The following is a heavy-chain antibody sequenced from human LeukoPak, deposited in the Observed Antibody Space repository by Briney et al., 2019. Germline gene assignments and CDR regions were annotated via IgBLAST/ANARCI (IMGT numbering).Heavy chain of an antibody. CDR2: IKQDGSEK. D-gene: IGHD5-18*01. CDR1: GFTFSSYW. V-gene: IGHV3-7*01. CDR3: ARGAYSYGYPVVFDY. Sequence: GGSLRLSCAASGFTFSSYWMSWVRQAPGKGLEWVANIKQDGSEKYYVDSVKGRFTISRDNAKNSLYLQMNSLRAEDTAVYYCARGAYSYGYPVVFDYWGQGTVVTVSS. J-gene: IGHJ4*02.